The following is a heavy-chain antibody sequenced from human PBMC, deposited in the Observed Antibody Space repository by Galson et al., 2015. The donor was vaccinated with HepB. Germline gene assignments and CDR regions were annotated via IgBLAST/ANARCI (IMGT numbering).Heavy chain of an antibody. J-gene: IGHJ4*02. Sequence: SLRLSCAASGFTFSSYAMSWVRQAPGKGLEWVSAISGSGGSTYYADSVKGRFTISRDNSKNTLYLQMNSLRAEDTAVYYCAKVKDGSGSYFHWGQGTLVTVSS. D-gene: IGHD3-10*01. CDR2: ISGSGGST. V-gene: IGHV3-23*01. CDR3: AKVKDGSGSYFH. CDR1: GFTFSSYA.